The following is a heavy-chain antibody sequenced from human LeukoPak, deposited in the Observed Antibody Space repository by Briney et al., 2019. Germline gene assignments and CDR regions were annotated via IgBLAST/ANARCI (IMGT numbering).Heavy chain of an antibody. CDR2: ISGSGGST. CDR3: AKVGLWLRGGYSYGYYDY. CDR1: GFTFSSYA. D-gene: IGHD5-18*01. V-gene: IGHV3-23*01. J-gene: IGHJ4*02. Sequence: PGGSLRPSCAASGFTFSSYAMSWVRQAPGTGLEWVSAISGSGGSTYYADSVKGRFTISRDNSKNTLYLQMNSLRAEDTAVYYCAKVGLWLRGGYSYGYYDYWGQGTLVTVSS.